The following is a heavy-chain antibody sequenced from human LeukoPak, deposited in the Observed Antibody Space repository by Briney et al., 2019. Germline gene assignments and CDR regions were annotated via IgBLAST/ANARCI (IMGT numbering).Heavy chain of an antibody. Sequence: GASVKVSCKXSGGTFSSYAISWVRQAPGQGLEWMGGIIPIFGTANYAQKFQGRVTITADESTSTAYMELSSLRSEDTAVYDCARGIAVAYNWFDPWGQGTLVTVSS. D-gene: IGHD6-19*01. CDR3: ARGIAVAYNWFDP. V-gene: IGHV1-69*13. CDR2: IIPIFGTA. CDR1: GGTFSSYA. J-gene: IGHJ5*02.